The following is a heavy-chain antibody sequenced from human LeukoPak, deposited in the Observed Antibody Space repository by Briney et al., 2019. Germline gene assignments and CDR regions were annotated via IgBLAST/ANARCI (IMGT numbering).Heavy chain of an antibody. CDR1: GFTFSKYA. CDR2: INDRGTGT. V-gene: IGHV3-23*01. D-gene: IGHD5-18*01. Sequence: PGGSLRLSCAASGFTFSKYAMSWVRQAPGKGLEWVSTINDRGTGTYYADSVKGRFTISRDNSKNTLSLQMSSLRAEDTAVYYCAKGLKTAVGPYMGYHYYMDVWGKGTTVTVSS. CDR3: AKGLKTAVGPYMGYHYYMDV. J-gene: IGHJ6*03.